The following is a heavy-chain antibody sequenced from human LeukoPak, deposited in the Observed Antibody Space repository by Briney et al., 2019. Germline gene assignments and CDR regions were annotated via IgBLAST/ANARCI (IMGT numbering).Heavy chain of an antibody. D-gene: IGHD5-24*01. V-gene: IGHV3-23*01. Sequence: GGSLRLSCAVSGFTFSSHAMTWVRQAPGKGLEWVSVINDSGGNTYYADSVKGRFTISRDNSKNTLFLQMNSLRAEDTAVYYCAKGRDAFDYWGQGTLVTVSS. J-gene: IGHJ4*02. CDR1: GFTFSSHA. CDR2: INDSGGNT. CDR3: AKGRDAFDY.